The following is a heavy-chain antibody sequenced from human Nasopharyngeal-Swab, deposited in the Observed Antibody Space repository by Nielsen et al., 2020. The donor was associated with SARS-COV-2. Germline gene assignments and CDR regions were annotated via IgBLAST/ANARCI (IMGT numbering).Heavy chain of an antibody. V-gene: IGHV3-23*01. D-gene: IGHD2-2*02. CDR2: ISGSGGST. Sequence: ESLKISCAASGFTFSSYAMSWVRQAPGKGLEWVSAISGSGGSTYYADSVKGRFTISRDNSKNTLYLQMNSLRAEDTAVYYCAKGYCSSTSCYNVFDYWGQGTLVTVSS. J-gene: IGHJ4*02. CDR3: AKGYCSSTSCYNVFDY. CDR1: GFTFSSYA.